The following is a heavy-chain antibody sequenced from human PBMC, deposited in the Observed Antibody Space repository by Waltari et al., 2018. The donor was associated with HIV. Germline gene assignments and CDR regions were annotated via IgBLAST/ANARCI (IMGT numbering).Heavy chain of an antibody. CDR2: ISYDGSNK. J-gene: IGHJ6*02. CDR1: GFTFSSYA. Sequence: QVQLVESGGGVVQPGRSLRLSCAASGFTFSSYAMHWVRQAPGEGLEWVAVISYDGSNKYYADSVKGRFTISRDNSKNTLYLQMNSLRAEDTAVYYCARDLSPYYYYYGMDVWGQGTTVTVSS. CDR3: ARDLSPYYYYYGMDV. V-gene: IGHV3-30*04.